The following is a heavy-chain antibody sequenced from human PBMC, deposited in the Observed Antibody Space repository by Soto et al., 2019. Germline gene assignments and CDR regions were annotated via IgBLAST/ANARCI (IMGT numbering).Heavy chain of an antibody. J-gene: IGHJ4*02. CDR3: TRETVAGITGLDY. CDR1: GFNVGAFA. D-gene: IGHD1-20*01. V-gene: IGHV3-23*01. Sequence: QPGGSLRLSCAASGFNVGAFAVNWVRQAPGKGLEWVSGISVSDAFIYYADSVGGRFSISRDASENILYLQMNSLRVDDTALYYCTRETVAGITGLDYWGPGTLVTVSS. CDR2: ISVSDAFI.